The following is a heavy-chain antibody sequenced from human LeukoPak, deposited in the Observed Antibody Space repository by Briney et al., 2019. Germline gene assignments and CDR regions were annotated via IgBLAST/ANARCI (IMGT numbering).Heavy chain of an antibody. V-gene: IGHV1-8*01. CDR2: MNPNSGNT. J-gene: IGHJ3*02. CDR3: AREYYDFWSGYSGDDAFDI. D-gene: IGHD3-3*01. CDR1: GYTFTSYD. Sequence: SSVKVSCKASGYTFTSYDINWVRQATGQGLEWMGWMNPNSGNTGYAQKFQGRVTMTRNTSISTAYMELSSLRSEDTAVYYCAREYYDFWSGYSGDDAFDIWGQGTMVTVSS.